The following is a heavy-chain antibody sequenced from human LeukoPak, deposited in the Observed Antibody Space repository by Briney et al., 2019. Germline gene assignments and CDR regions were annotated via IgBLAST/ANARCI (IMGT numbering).Heavy chain of an antibody. CDR2: ISAYNGNT. CDR1: GYTFTSYG. V-gene: IGHV1-18*01. D-gene: IGHD6-25*01. J-gene: IGHJ5*02. Sequence: ASVKVSCKASGYTFTSYGINWVRQAPGQGLAWMGWISAYNGNTKYAEKIQRRVTITTDTSTSTAYMELRSLSSDDTAVYYCARDQRGYGASSAASKWIDPWGQGTLVTVSS. CDR3: ARDQRGYGASSAASKWIDP.